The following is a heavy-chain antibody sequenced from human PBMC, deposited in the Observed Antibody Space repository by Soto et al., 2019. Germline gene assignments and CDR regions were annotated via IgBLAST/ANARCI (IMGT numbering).Heavy chain of an antibody. Sequence: QLQLQESGPGLVKPSETLSLTCTVSGGSISSSSYYWGWIRQPPGKGLEWIGSIYYSGSTYYNPSLKIRVTISVDTSKNQFSLKLSSVTAADTAVYYCAWTAFNTAMVRFGDAFDIWGQGTMVTVSS. V-gene: IGHV4-39*01. CDR2: IYYSGST. J-gene: IGHJ3*02. CDR3: AWTAFNTAMVRFGDAFDI. D-gene: IGHD5-18*01. CDR1: GGSISSSSYY.